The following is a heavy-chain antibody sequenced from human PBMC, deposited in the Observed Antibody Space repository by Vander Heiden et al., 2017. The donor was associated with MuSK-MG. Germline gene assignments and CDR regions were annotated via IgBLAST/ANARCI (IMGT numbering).Heavy chain of an antibody. J-gene: IGHJ3*02. Sequence: QVQLVQSGAEVKKPGSSVKVSCKASGGTFSSYAISWVRQAPGQGLEWMGGIIPIFGTANYAQKVQGRVTITADESTSTAYMELRRMRSEDTAVYYFAIGAAAGGFQGDIWGQGTMVTVSS. V-gene: IGHV1-69*01. D-gene: IGHD6-13*01. CDR2: IIPIFGTA. CDR1: GGTFSSYA. CDR3: AIGAAAGGFQGDI.